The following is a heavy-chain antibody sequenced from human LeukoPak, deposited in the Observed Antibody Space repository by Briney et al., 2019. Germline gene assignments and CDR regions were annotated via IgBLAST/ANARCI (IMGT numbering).Heavy chain of an antibody. CDR1: GGSFSGYY. D-gene: IGHD2-2*01. CDR3: ARGSSAADLDY. V-gene: IGHV4-34*01. J-gene: IGHJ4*02. CDR2: INHSGST. Sequence: SETLSLTCAVYGGSFSGYYWSWIRRPPGKGLEWIGEINHSGSTNYNPSLKSRVTISVDTSKNQFSLKLSSVTAADTAVYYCARGSSAADLDYWGQGTLVTVSS.